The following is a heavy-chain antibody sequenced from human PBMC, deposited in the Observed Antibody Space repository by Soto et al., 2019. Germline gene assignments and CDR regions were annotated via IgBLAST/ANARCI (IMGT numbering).Heavy chain of an antibody. V-gene: IGHV4-61*01. D-gene: IGHD3-22*01. J-gene: IGHJ4*02. CDR1: GDSVNSGSYH. Sequence: SETLSLTCTVSGDSVNSGSYHWSWIRQPPGRGLEWIGYVFYSGSTSYNPSLKGRVTMSVDTSKNQFSLKLSSVTAADTAVYYCARDRNYYYDFSGYQGLDSWGQGSLVTVSS. CDR3: ARDRNYYYDFSGYQGLDS. CDR2: VFYSGST.